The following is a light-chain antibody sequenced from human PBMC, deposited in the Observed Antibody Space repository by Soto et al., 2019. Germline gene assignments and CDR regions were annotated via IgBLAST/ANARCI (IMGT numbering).Light chain of an antibody. CDR3: GTWDDSLIGVL. Sequence: QSVLTQPPSASGTPGQRVTISCSGSSSNIGYSYVYWYQQLPGTAPILLSYSDYQRPSGAPERLSVSKSVSSASLAISGLRAEDEADYYCGTWDDSLIGVLFGGGTKLTVL. V-gene: IGLV1-47*02. J-gene: IGLJ2*01. CDR1: SSNIGYSY. CDR2: SDY.